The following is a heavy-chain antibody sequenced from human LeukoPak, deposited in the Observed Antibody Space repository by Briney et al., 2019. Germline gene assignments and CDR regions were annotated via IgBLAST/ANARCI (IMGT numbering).Heavy chain of an antibody. CDR1: GFTFSSYG. Sequence: GGSLRLSCAASGFTFSSYGMHWVRQAPGKGLEWVAVISYDGSNKYYADSVKGRFTISRDNSKNTLYLQMNTLRVEDTAVYYCTRDLMDYDVSTGLHHYYMDVWGQGTTVTVSS. V-gene: IGHV3-30*03. CDR2: ISYDGSNK. CDR3: TRDLMDYDVSTGLHHYYMDV. J-gene: IGHJ6*02. D-gene: IGHD3-9*01.